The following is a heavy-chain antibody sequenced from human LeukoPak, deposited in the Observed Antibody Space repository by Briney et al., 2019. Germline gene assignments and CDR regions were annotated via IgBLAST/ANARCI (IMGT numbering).Heavy chain of an antibody. Sequence: GGSLRLCCGTSAFSVSSNYMSGVRRPPGKGLESGSVIYSGGSTDYADCVKGRFTIDRDNSKNTLYLQMNSLRAEDTAVYYCARDSRRGDKNYYYYYGMDVWGRGTTVTVSS. D-gene: IGHD3-10*01. V-gene: IGHV3-66*01. CDR3: ARDSRRGDKNYYYYYGMDV. J-gene: IGHJ6*02. CDR1: AFSVSSNY. CDR2: IYSGGST.